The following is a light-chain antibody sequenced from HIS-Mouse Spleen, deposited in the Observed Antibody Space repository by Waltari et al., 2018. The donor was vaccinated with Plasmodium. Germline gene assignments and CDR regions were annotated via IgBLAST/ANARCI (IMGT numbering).Light chain of an antibody. CDR2: DAS. Sequence: EIVLTQSPATLSLSPGERATLSCRASPRVSSYLAWYQQKPGQATRLLIYDASNRATGIPARFSGSGSGTDFTLTISSLEPEDFAVYYCQQRSNWPPYTFGQGTKLEIK. CDR3: QQRSNWPPYT. CDR1: PRVSSY. V-gene: IGKV3-11*01. J-gene: IGKJ2*01.